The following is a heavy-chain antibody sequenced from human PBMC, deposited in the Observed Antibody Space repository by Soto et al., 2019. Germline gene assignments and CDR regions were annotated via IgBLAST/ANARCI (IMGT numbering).Heavy chain of an antibody. V-gene: IGHV3-23*01. J-gene: IGHJ4*02. CDR2: ISGSGGST. CDR3: AKDSTPLWFGELSY. D-gene: IGHD3-10*01. Sequence: PGGSLRLSCAASGFTFSSYAMSWVRQAPGRGLEWVSAISGSGGSTYYADSVKGRFTISRDNSKNTLYLQMNSLRAEDTAVYYCAKDSTPLWFGELSYWGQGTLVTVSS. CDR1: GFTFSSYA.